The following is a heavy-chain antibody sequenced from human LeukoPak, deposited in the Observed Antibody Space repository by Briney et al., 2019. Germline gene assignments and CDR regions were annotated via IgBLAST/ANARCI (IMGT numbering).Heavy chain of an antibody. D-gene: IGHD3-10*01. CDR2: ISGSGGST. Sequence: PGGSLRLSCAASGFTFSSYAMSWVRQAPGKGLEWVSAISGSGGSTYYADSVKGRFTISRDNSKNTLYLQMNSLRAEDTAVYYCAKNLASNYGSPPKANDYWGQGTLVTVSS. V-gene: IGHV3-23*01. J-gene: IGHJ4*02. CDR3: AKNLASNYGSPPKANDY. CDR1: GFTFSSYA.